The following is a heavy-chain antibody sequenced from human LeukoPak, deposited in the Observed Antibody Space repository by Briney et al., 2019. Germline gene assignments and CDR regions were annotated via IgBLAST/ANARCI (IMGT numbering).Heavy chain of an antibody. CDR3: AKGYGDYVVDY. J-gene: IGHJ4*02. Sequence: GGSLRLSCAASGFTFSDYYMSWIRQAPGKGLEWLSYISSSGDYTNYADSVRGRFTISRDNAKNSLYLQMNSLRAEDTAVYYCAKGYGDYVVDYWGQGTLVTVSS. CDR1: GFTFSDYY. D-gene: IGHD4-17*01. V-gene: IGHV3-11*06. CDR2: ISSSGDYT.